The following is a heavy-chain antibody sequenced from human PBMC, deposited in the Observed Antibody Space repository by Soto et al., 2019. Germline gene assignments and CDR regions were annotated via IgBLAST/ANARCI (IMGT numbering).Heavy chain of an antibody. V-gene: IGHV3-20*01. CDR1: GFTFDDYG. CDR2: INWNGGST. CDR3: ARIGYCSSTSCYVSAFDI. Sequence: PGGSLRLSCAASGFTFDDYGMSWFRQAPGKGLEWVSGINWNGGSTGYADSVKGRFTISRDNAKNSLYLQMNSLRAENTALYHCARIGYCSSTSCYVSAFDIWGQGTMVTVSS. J-gene: IGHJ3*02. D-gene: IGHD2-2*01.